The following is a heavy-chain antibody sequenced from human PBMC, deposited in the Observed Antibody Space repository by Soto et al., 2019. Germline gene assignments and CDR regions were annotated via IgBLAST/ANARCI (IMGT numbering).Heavy chain of an antibody. CDR2: IYYSWST. D-gene: IGHD4-17*01. V-gene: IGHV4-31*01. CDR1: GGSIGSGGYY. CDR3: ARGGGWARTVSVAFDI. J-gene: IGHJ3*02. Sequence: QLQESGPGLVRPSQTLSLTCSVSGGSIGSGGYYWSWIRQHPGKGLEWIGSIYYSWSTNYNPALRGLITISVDTSKTLFSLKLSSVAAADAVVYYCARGGGWARTVSVAFDIWGQGTMVTVSS.